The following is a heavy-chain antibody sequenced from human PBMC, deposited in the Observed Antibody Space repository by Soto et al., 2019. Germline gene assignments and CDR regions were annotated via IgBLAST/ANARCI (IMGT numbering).Heavy chain of an antibody. CDR1: GCTFSSYA. D-gene: IGHD4-4*01. Sequence: SVKVSCKSSGCTFSSYAISWVRQAPGQGLEWVGGIIPICGTANYAQKFQGRVTITADKSTSTAYMELSSLRSEGTAVYYCAAHGMTTVTTFDYWGQGTLVTVSS. V-gene: IGHV1-69*06. CDR3: AAHGMTTVTTFDY. J-gene: IGHJ4*02. CDR2: IIPICGTA.